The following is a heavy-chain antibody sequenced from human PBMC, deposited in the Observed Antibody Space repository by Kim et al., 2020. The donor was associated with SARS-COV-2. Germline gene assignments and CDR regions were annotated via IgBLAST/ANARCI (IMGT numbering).Heavy chain of an antibody. D-gene: IGHD2-21*01. J-gene: IGHJ6*02. V-gene: IGHV3-48*03. CDR2: ISSSGSTI. CDR3: AREVRFDYYGMDV. Sequence: GSLRLSCAASGFTFSSYEMNWVRQAPGKGLEWVSYISSSGSTIYYADSVKGRFTISRDNAKNSLYLQMNSLRAEDTAVYYCAREVRFDYYGMDVWGQGTTVTVSS. CDR1: GFTFSSYE.